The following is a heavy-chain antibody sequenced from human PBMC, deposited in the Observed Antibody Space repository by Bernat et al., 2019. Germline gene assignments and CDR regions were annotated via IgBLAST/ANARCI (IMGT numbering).Heavy chain of an antibody. CDR1: GFTFSSYS. Sequence: EVQLVESGGGLVQPGGSLRLSCVASGFTFSSYSMNWVRQAPGKGLEWVSYISSSSSTIYYADSVKGRFTISRDNAKNSLYLQMNSLRAEDTAVYYCASLGATFDYWGQGTLVTVSS. D-gene: IGHD1-26*01. CDR2: ISSSSSTI. CDR3: ASLGATFDY. J-gene: IGHJ4*02. V-gene: IGHV3-48*01.